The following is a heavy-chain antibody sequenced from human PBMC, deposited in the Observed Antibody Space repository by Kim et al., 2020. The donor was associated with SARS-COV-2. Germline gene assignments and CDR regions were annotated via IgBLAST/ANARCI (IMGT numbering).Heavy chain of an antibody. Sequence: GGSLRLSCAASGFTFSSYGMHWVRQAPGKGLEWVAVISYDGSNKYYADSVKGRFTISRDNSKNTLYLQMNSLRAEDTAVYYCALTGRERGVFDFDYWGQG. J-gene: IGHJ4*02. CDR3: ALTGRERGVFDFDY. V-gene: IGHV3-30*03. D-gene: IGHD1-1*01. CDR1: GFTFSSYG. CDR2: ISYDGSNK.